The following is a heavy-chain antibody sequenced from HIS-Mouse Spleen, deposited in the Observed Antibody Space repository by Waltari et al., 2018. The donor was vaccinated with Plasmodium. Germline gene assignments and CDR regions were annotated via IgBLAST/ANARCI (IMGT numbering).Heavy chain of an antibody. V-gene: IGHV3-30*18. CDR2: ISYDGSNK. J-gene: IGHJ4*02. CDR1: GFPYSSYG. CDR3: AKDRRSSSWYVDY. D-gene: IGHD6-13*01. Sequence: QVQLVESGGGVVQPGRSLRLSCAASGFPYSSYGMHWVRQAPGKGLEWVAVISYDGSNKYYADSVKDRFTISRDNSKNTLYLQMNSLRAEDTAVYYCAKDRRSSSWYVDYWGQGTLVTVSS.